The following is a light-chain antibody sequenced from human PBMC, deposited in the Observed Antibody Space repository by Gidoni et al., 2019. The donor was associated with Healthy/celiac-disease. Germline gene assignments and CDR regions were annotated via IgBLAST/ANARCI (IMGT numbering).Light chain of an antibody. CDR2: GAS. CDR1: QSVSSSY. CDR3: QQYGSSPRT. J-gene: IGKJ1*01. Sequence: EIVLTQSPGTLSLSQGERATLSCRASQSVSSSYLACYQQKPGQAPRLLIYGASSRATGIPDRFSGSGSGTDFTLTISRLEPEDFAVYYCQQYGSSPRTFGQGTKVEIK. V-gene: IGKV3-20*01.